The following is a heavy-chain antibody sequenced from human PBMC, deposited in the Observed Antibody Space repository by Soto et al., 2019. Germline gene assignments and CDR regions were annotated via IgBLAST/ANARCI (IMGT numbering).Heavy chain of an antibody. V-gene: IGHV4-39*01. Sequence: SETLSLTCSVSGGSLSGYYWTWIRQPPGKGLECIGSIYYSGSTYYSPSLKSRVTISVDTSKNQFSLKLSSVTAADTAVYYCARRGLVGATTFDYWGQGTVVTVS. D-gene: IGHD1-26*01. CDR1: GGSLSGYY. J-gene: IGHJ4*02. CDR3: ARRGLVGATTFDY. CDR2: IYYSGST.